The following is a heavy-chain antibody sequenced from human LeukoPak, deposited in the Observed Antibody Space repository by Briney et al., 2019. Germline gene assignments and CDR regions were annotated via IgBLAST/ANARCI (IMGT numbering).Heavy chain of an antibody. CDR2: IVVGSGNT. CDR3: AAGGSGSYYGSHFDY. V-gene: IGHV1-58*01. CDR1: GFTFTSSA. Sequence: SVKVSCKASGFTFTSSAVQWVRQARGQCLEWIGWIVVGSGNTNYAQKFQERVTITRDMSTSTAYMELSSLRSEDTAVYYCAAGGSGSYYGSHFDYWGQGTLVTVSS. D-gene: IGHD3-10*01. J-gene: IGHJ4*02.